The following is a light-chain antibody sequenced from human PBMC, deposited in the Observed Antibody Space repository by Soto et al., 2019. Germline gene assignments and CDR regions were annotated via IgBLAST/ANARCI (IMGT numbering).Light chain of an antibody. J-gene: IGKJ1*01. CDR3: QQYGSSPRT. CDR1: QSVSSSD. V-gene: IGKV3-20*01. CDR2: GAS. Sequence: IVLTQSPGTLSLSPGEGATLSCRASQSVSSSDLAWYQQKLGQAPRLLIYGASRRATGVPDRFSGSGSGTEFTLTISRLEPEDFAVYYCQQYGSSPRTFGQGTKWIS.